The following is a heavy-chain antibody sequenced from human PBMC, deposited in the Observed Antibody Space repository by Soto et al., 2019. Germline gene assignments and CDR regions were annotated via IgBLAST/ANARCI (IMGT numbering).Heavy chain of an antibody. J-gene: IGHJ5*02. Sequence: SETLSLTCTVSGGSISSYYWNWIRQPPGKGLEWIGYIYYSGSTKYNPSLKSRVTISVDTSKNQFSLKLSSVTAADTAVYYCARAYCSGGSCYAWSNWFYPWGQGTLVTVSS. CDR3: ARAYCSGGSCYAWSNWFYP. CDR2: IYYSGST. D-gene: IGHD2-15*01. V-gene: IGHV4-59*01. CDR1: GGSISSYY.